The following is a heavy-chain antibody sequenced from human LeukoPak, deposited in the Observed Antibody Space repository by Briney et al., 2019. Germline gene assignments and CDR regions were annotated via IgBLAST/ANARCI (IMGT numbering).Heavy chain of an antibody. V-gene: IGHV4-34*01. CDR1: GGSFSGYY. J-gene: IGHJ4*02. D-gene: IGHD6-13*01. Sequence: SETLSLTCAVYGGSFSGYYWSWIRQPPGKGLEWIGEINHCGSTNYNPSLKSRVTISVDTSKNQFSLKLSSVTAADTAVYYCARGLGISSSWYQYWGQGTLVTVSS. CDR3: ARGLGISSSWYQY. CDR2: INHCGST.